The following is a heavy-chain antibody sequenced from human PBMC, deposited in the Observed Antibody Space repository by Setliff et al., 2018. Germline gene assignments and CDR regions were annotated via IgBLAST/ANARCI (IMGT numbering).Heavy chain of an antibody. CDR3: ARGYCDDIGCPAPLYYFDS. Sequence: ASVKVSCKASGYSFTLYAMHWMRQAPGQRLEWMGWMNIDNGKTEYSQEFQDRVTFTRDTFAETAYMELRSLTSDDMAVYYCARGYCDDIGCPAPLYYFDSWGQGTLVTVSS. V-gene: IGHV1-3*03. D-gene: IGHD2-21*01. CDR1: GYSFTLYA. J-gene: IGHJ4*02. CDR2: MNIDNGKT.